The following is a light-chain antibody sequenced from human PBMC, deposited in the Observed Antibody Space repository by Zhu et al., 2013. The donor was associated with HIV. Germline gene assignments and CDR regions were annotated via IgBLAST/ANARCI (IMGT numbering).Light chain of an antibody. Sequence: KFMLTQPHSVSESPGKTVTISCTRSSGSIASNYVQWYQQRPGSSPTTVIHEDDQRPSGVPDRFSGSIDTSSNSASLTISGLKTEDEADYYCQSYDSSNWVFGGGTKLTVL. CDR1: SGSIASNY. V-gene: IGLV6-57*01. J-gene: IGLJ3*02. CDR3: QSYDSSNWV. CDR2: EDD.